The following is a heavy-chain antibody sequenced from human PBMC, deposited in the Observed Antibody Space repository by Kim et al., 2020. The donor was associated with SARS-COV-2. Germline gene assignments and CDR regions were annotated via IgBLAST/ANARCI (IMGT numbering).Heavy chain of an antibody. CDR1: GGSVSSGSYY. CDR2: IYYSGST. Sequence: SETLSLTCTVSGGSVSSGSYYWSWIRQPPGKALEWIGYIYYSGSTNYNPSLKSRVTISVDTSKNQFSLKVSSVTAADTAVYYCARASHMYKDYDFWSAYSYYFDYWGQGTLVTVSS. CDR3: ARASHMYKDYDFWSAYSYYFDY. D-gene: IGHD3-3*01. V-gene: IGHV4-61*01. J-gene: IGHJ4*02.